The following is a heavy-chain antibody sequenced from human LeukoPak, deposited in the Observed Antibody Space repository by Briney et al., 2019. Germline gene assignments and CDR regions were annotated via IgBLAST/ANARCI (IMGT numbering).Heavy chain of an antibody. D-gene: IGHD3-16*01. CDR1: GFTFSNYG. CDR3: ARGGGSLPHFDY. V-gene: IGHV3-21*01. J-gene: IGHJ4*02. Sequence: PGGSLRLSCAASGFTFSNYGMSWVRQAPGKGLEWVSSISSSSSYIYYADSVKGRFTISRDNAKNSLYLQMNSLRAEDTAVYYCARGGGSLPHFDYWGQGTLVTVSS. CDR2: ISSSSSYI.